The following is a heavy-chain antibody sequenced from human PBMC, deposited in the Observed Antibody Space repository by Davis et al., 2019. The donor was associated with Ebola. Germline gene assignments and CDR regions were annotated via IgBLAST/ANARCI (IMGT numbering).Heavy chain of an antibody. CDR1: GYRFTSYY. CDR2: INPITGGT. CDR3: AGEGGRYYDSSGYVFDI. V-gene: IGHV1-46*01. Sequence: ASVQVSCKASGYRFTSYYTHWVRQAPGQGLVWMGIINPITGGTSYAQNFQVRVNMTRDTSTSTVYMELSSLRSEDTAVYYCAGEGGRYYDSSGYVFDIWGQGTMVKVSS. D-gene: IGHD3-22*01. J-gene: IGHJ3*02.